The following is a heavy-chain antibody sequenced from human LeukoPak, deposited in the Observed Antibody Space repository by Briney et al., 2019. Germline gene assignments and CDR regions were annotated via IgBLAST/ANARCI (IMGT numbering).Heavy chain of an antibody. CDR3: ARWLQFSVYVNWFDP. CDR1: GGSISDNIYY. D-gene: IGHD5-24*01. V-gene: IGHV4-39*07. J-gene: IGHJ5*02. CDR2: MFYSGST. Sequence: PSETLSLTCTVSGGSISDNIYYWAWIRQPPGKGLEWIGSMFYSGSTYYNPSLKSRVTMSVDTSKNQFSLKLSSVTAADTAVYYCARWLQFSVYVNWFDPWGQGTLVTVSS.